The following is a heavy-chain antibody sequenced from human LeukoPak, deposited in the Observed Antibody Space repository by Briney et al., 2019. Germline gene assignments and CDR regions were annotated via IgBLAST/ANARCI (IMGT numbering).Heavy chain of an antibody. CDR2: INHSGST. V-gene: IGHV4-34*01. CDR1: GGSFSGHY. Sequence: SETLSLTCAVYGGSFSGHYWSWIRQPPGKGLEWIGEINHSGSTNYNPSLKSRVTISVDTSKNQFSLKLSSVTAADTAVYYCARYGRNYALDYWGQGTLVTVSS. J-gene: IGHJ4*02. CDR3: ARYGRNYALDY. D-gene: IGHD1-7*01.